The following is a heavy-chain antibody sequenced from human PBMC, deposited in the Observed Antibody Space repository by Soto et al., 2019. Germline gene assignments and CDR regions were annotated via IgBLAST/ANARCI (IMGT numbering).Heavy chain of an antibody. CDR2: IWYDGSNK. D-gene: IGHD5-12*01. CDR1: GFTFSSYG. CDR3: ARSGYSGPVGWFDP. Sequence: PGGSLRLSCAASGFTFSSYGMHWVRQAPGKGLEWVAVIWYDGSNKYYADSVKGRFTISRDNSKNTLYLQMNSLRAEDTAVYYCARSGYSGPVGWFDPWGQGTLVTVSS. J-gene: IGHJ5*02. V-gene: IGHV3-33*01.